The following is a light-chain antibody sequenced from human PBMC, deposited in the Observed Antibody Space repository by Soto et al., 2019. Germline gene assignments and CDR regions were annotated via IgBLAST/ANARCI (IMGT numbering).Light chain of an antibody. CDR3: QQYGSSPWT. Sequence: EIVMTQSPVTLSVSPGERVTLSCRASQSVRTNLAWYQQKPGQAPRLLIYGASARATGIPARISGNGSGTDFTLTISRLEPEDFAVYYCQQYGSSPWTFGQGTKVDIK. V-gene: IGKV3-20*01. CDR1: QSVRTN. J-gene: IGKJ1*01. CDR2: GAS.